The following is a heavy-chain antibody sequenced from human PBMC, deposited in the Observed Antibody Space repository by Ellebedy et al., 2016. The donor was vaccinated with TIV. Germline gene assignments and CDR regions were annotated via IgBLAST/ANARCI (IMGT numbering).Heavy chain of an antibody. D-gene: IGHD3-10*01. CDR3: AGLRGQNH. J-gene: IGHJ4*02. CDR1: GFTFTSFA. V-gene: IGHV3-7*01. CDR2: INQDGSEK. Sequence: GESLKISXAASGFTFTSFAMTGVRQPPGRGRGGLANINQDGSEKYYVNSVKGRFTISRDNAKNSLYLQMNSLRDEDTAVYYCAGLRGQNHWGQGTLVTVSS.